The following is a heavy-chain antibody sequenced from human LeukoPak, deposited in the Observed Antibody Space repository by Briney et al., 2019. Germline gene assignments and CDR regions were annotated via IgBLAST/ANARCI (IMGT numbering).Heavy chain of an antibody. CDR1: GYTFTGYY. J-gene: IGHJ5*02. V-gene: IGHV1-2*02. D-gene: IGHD2-15*01. Sequence: GASVKVSCKASGYTFTGYYMLWVRQAPGQGLEYMGWINPISGGTNYAQNFQGRVTMTRDTSISTAYMELSRLRSDDTAIYYCAGVVRDINSARWFDPWGQGTLVTVSS. CDR2: INPISGGT. CDR3: AGVVRDINSARWFDP.